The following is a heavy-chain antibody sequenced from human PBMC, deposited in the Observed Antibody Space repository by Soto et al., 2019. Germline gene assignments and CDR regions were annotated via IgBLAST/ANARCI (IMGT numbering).Heavy chain of an antibody. D-gene: IGHD5-12*01. J-gene: IGHJ4*02. V-gene: IGHV3-7*03. CDR2: IKQDGSEK. CDR3: ATSGGGWLQPPV. CDR1: GFTFRSNW. Sequence: GGSLRLSCAASGFTFRSNWMSWVRQAPGKGLEWVANIKQDGSEKYYVDTVKGRFTISRDNAKNSLYLQMNSLRAEDTAVYYCATSGGGWLQPPVWGQGTLVTVSS.